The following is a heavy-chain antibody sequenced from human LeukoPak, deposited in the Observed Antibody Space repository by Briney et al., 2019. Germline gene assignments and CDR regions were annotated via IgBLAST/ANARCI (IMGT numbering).Heavy chain of an antibody. CDR1: GYTFTSYY. Sequence: ASVKVSCTASGYTFTSYYMHWVRHAPGQGLEWMGVINPSGGSTSYAQKFQGRVTMTRDTSTSTVYMELSSLRSEDTAVYYCARGEYSGGSCYAECLNFDYWGQGTLVTVSS. CDR2: INPSGGST. V-gene: IGHV1-46*01. J-gene: IGHJ4*02. CDR3: ARGEYSGGSCYAECLNFDY. D-gene: IGHD2-15*01.